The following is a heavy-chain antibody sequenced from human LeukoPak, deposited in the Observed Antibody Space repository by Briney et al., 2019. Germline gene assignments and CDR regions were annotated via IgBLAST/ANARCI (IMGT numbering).Heavy chain of an antibody. V-gene: IGHV3-23*01. CDR1: GFTFSSYA. CDR2: ISGSGGST. D-gene: IGHD3-10*01. Sequence: GGSLRLSCAASGFTFSSYAMSGVRQAPGKGLEWVSAISGSGGSTYYADSVKGRFTISRDNSKNTLYLQMNSLRAEDTAVYYCAKRNYGSGSSGAFDIWGQATMVTVSS. CDR3: AKRNYGSGSSGAFDI. J-gene: IGHJ3*02.